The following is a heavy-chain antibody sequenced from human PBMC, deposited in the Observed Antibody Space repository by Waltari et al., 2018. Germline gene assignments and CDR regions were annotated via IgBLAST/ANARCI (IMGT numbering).Heavy chain of an antibody. D-gene: IGHD5-18*01. V-gene: IGHV4-4*02. CDR1: GDPISSGNW. CDR3: ARYGIQLWLRGNYYGMDV. Sequence: QVQLQESGPGLVKPSEPLSLICAVSGDPISSGNWCIWVRQPPGKGLEWIGEIHHSGSTYYNPSLKSRITMSVDTSKNQFDLKLSSVTAADTAVYYCARYGIQLWLRGNYYGMDVWGQGTTVTVSS. J-gene: IGHJ6*02. CDR2: IHHSGST.